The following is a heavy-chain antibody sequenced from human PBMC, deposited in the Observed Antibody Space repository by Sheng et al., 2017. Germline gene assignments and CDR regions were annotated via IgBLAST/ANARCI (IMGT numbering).Heavy chain of an antibody. CDR3: ARDKSSYGFDY. Sequence: QVQLVQSGAEVKKPGSSVKVSCKASGGTFSSYTISWVRQAPGQGLEWMGRIIPILGIANYAQKFQGRVTITADKSTSTAYMELSSLRSEDTAVYYCARDKSSYGFDYWGQGTLVTVSS. V-gene: IGHV1-69*08. J-gene: IGHJ4*02. D-gene: IGHD5-18*01. CDR2: IIPILGIA. CDR1: GGTFSSYT.